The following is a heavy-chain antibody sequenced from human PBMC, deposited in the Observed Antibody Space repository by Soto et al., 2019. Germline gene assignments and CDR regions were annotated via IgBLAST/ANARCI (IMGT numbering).Heavy chain of an antibody. D-gene: IGHD2-2*01. CDR2: INAYNGNT. CDR1: GYTFNTYA. Sequence: QVQLVQSGAEVKKPGASVKVSCKASGYTFNTYAISWVRQAPGQGLEWMGWINAYNGNTKYAQKLQCRVTMTTATSTRTAYMELRSLRSNDTAVYYCARDGPPMDYWGQGTLVTVSS. CDR3: ARDGPPMDY. V-gene: IGHV1-18*01. J-gene: IGHJ4*02.